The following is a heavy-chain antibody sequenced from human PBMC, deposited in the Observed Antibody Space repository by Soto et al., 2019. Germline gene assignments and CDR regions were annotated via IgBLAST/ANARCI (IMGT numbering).Heavy chain of an antibody. CDR2: IDAGNGNT. CDR3: ARDPSYYGMDV. CDR1: GYTFTSYA. Sequence: QVQLVQSGAEEKKPGASVKVSCKASGYTFTSYAMHWVRQAPGQRLEWMGWIDAGNGNTKYSQKFQGRVTITRDTSASTAYMELSSLRSEDTAVYYCARDPSYYGMDVWGQGTTVTVSS. V-gene: IGHV1-3*05. J-gene: IGHJ6*02.